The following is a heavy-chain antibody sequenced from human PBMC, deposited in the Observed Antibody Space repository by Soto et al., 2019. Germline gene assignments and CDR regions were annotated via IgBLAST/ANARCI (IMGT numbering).Heavy chain of an antibody. Sequence: GGSLRLSCAASGFTFSSYGMHWVRQAPGKGLEWVAVIWYDGSNKYYADSVKGRFTISRDNSKNTLYLQMNSLRAEDTAVYYCARDWVFDATRYGMDVWGQGTTVTVSS. D-gene: IGHD2-15*01. CDR2: IWYDGSNK. CDR1: GFTFSSYG. J-gene: IGHJ6*02. V-gene: IGHV3-33*01. CDR3: ARDWVFDATRYGMDV.